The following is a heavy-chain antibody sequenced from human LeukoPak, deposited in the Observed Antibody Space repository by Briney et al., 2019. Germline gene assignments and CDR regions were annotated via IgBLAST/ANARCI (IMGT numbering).Heavy chain of an antibody. CDR2: VYPSGHT. D-gene: IGHD3-10*01. V-gene: IGHV4-4*07. CDR1: GGSINNYY. CDR3: ARDRRLAPLNSGSPPTEKYGMDV. J-gene: IGHJ6*02. Sequence: SETLSLTCTVSGGSINNYYWSWIRQSAGKGLQWLGRVYPSGHTNYNPSLSSRVTMSVDTSQNHFSLRLSSVPAADTGVYYCARDRRLAPLNSGSPPTEKYGMDVWGQGTTVTVSS.